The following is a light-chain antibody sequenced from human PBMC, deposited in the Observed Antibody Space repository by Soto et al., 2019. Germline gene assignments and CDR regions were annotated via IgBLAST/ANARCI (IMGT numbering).Light chain of an antibody. J-gene: IGKJ1*01. CDR3: QQSYNTPWT. CDR1: QSISNY. CDR2: AAS. V-gene: IGKV1-39*01. Sequence: DIQMTQSPSSLSASVGDRVTVTCRASQSISNYLSWYQQIPGKAPKLLIYAASTLRSGVSSRFSGNGSGTDFTRTISSLQPEDFATYYCQQSYNTPWTFGQGTKVEIK.